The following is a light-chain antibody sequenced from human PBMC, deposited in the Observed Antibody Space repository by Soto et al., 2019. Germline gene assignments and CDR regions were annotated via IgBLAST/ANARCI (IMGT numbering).Light chain of an antibody. Sequence: DIQMTQFPSTLSASIGDRVTITCRASQTVSSWLAWYQQKPGKAPKLLIYKASNLETGVPSRFSGSGSGTEFPLTIISLQPDDFATYYCQQYNPYSPYTFGQGTRLEIK. CDR3: QQYNPYSPYT. CDR2: KAS. V-gene: IGKV1-5*03. J-gene: IGKJ2*01. CDR1: QTVSSW.